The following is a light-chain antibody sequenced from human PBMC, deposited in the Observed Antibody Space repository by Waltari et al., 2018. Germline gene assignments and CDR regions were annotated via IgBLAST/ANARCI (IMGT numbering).Light chain of an antibody. J-gene: IGLJ3*02. Sequence: QSVLTQPPSASGTPGQRATISCSGSNSNIGSNVVNWYQQLPGKAPRLLIYSNDQRPAGVPDRFSGSKSGTSASLAISGLQSEDEADYYCATWDDRLTGVLFGGGTKVTVL. V-gene: IGLV1-44*01. CDR3: ATWDDRLTGVL. CDR1: NSNIGSNV. CDR2: SND.